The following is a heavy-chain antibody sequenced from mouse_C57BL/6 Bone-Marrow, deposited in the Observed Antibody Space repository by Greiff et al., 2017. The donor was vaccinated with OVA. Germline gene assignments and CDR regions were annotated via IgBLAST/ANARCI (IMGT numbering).Heavy chain of an antibody. CDR1: GYTFTDYY. CDR3: ARKKLQAMDY. CDR2: IYPGSGST. Sequence: QVQLQQSGPELVKPGASVKISCKASGYTFTDYYINWVKQRPGQGLEWIGDIYPGSGSTNYNEKFKSKATLTVDTSSSTAYMQLSSLTSEDSAVYYCARKKLQAMDYWGQGTSVTVSS. D-gene: IGHD2-1*01. J-gene: IGHJ4*01. V-gene: IGHV1-55*01.